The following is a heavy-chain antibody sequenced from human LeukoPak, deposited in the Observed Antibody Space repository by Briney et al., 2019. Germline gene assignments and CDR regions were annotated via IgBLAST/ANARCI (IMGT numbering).Heavy chain of an antibody. CDR1: GYTFTTYA. CDR2: ISGGNGNT. CDR3: ARQMPLGEFDY. V-gene: IGHV1-3*01. Sequence: ASVKVSCKASGYTFTTYAMHWVRQAPGQRLEWMGWISGGNGNTRYSQQFQGRVTFTRDTSASTAYMELSSLRSEDTAVYYCARQMPLGEFDYWGQGTLVTVSS. J-gene: IGHJ4*02. D-gene: IGHD2-2*01.